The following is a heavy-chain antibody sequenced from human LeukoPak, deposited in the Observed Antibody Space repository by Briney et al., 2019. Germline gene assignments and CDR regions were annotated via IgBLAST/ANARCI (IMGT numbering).Heavy chain of an antibody. CDR2: INKNNHNI. CDR3: ASAGRITIFGVVTYFDY. V-gene: IGHV3-9*01. J-gene: IGHJ4*02. Sequence: GGSLRLSCAASGFTFDDYAMHWVRQAPGKGLEWVSGINKNNHNIGYADSVKGRFTISRDNAKNSLYLQMNSLRAEDTAVYYCASAGRITIFGVVTYFDYWGQGTLVTVSS. D-gene: IGHD3-3*01. CDR1: GFTFDDYA.